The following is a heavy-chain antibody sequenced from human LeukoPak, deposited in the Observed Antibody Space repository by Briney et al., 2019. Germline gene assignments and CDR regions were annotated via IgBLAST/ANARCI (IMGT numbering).Heavy chain of an antibody. Sequence: GASVKVSCKASGYTFTGYYMHWVRQAPGQGLEWMGWINPNSGGTNYAQNFQGRVTMTRDTSISTACMELSRLTSDDTAVYYCARQGAGGESFDYWGQGTLVTVSS. CDR3: ARQGAGGESFDY. J-gene: IGHJ4*02. V-gene: IGHV1-2*02. CDR2: INPNSGGT. D-gene: IGHD2-21*01. CDR1: GYTFTGYY.